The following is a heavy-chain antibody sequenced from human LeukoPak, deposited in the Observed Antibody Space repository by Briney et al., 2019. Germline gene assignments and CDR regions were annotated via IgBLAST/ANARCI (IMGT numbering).Heavy chain of an antibody. D-gene: IGHD3-10*01. V-gene: IGHV4-34*01. Sequence: SETLSLTCAVYGGSFSGYYWSWIRQPPGKGLEWIGEINHSGSTNYNPSLKSRVTISVDTSKNQFSLKLSSVTAADTAVYYCARSLYFGELLGYFDYWGQGTLVTVSS. CDR3: ARSLYFGELLGYFDY. J-gene: IGHJ4*02. CDR2: INHSGST. CDR1: GGSFSGYY.